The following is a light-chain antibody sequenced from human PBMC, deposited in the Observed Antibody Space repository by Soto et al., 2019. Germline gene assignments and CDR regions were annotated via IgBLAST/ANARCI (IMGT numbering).Light chain of an antibody. Sequence: QSVLTQPPSTSGTPGQRVTISCSGSSSNIGTNFVYWYQHLPGTAPKLVIYRSDRRPSGVPDRFSASKSGTSAYLAISGLRSEDEADYYCAAWDDSLSALVLGGGTKVTVL. CDR2: RSD. CDR3: AAWDDSLSALV. J-gene: IGLJ2*01. CDR1: SSNIGTNF. V-gene: IGLV1-47*01.